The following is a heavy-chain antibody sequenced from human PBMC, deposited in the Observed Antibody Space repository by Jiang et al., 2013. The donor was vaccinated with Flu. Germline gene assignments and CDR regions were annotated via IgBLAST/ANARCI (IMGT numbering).Heavy chain of an antibody. D-gene: IGHD2-8*01. Sequence: QTLSLTSRCLWWLHQQWWLLLELDPAATRKGLEWIGYIYHSGSTYYNPSLKSRVTISVDRSKNQFSLKLSSVTAADTAVYYCARGGLVYAIDPWGQGTLVTVSS. CDR3: ARGGLVYAIDP. CDR1: WLHQQWWLL. J-gene: IGHJ5*02. V-gene: IGHV4-30-2*01. CDR2: IYHSGST.